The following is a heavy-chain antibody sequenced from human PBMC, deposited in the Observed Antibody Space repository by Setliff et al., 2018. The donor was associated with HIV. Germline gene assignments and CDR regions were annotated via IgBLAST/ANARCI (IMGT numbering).Heavy chain of an antibody. CDR3: AKSVGGSGSYYNLGYFDY. CDR2: IRYDGSNK. D-gene: IGHD3-10*01. Sequence: PGGSLRLSCAASGFTFSSYGMHWVRQAPGKGLEWVAFIRYDGSNKYYADSVKGRFTISRDNSKNTLYLQMNSLRAEDTAVYYCAKSVGGSGSYYNLGYFDYWGQGTLVTVSS. J-gene: IGHJ4*02. CDR1: GFTFSSYG. V-gene: IGHV3-30*02.